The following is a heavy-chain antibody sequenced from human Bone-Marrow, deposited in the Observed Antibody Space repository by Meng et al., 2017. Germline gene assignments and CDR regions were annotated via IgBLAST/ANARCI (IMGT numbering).Heavy chain of an antibody. Sequence: GSLRLSCTVSGGSISSSSYYWGWIRQPPGKGLEWIGSIYYSGSTYYNPSLKSRVTISVDTSKNQFSLKLSSVTAADTAVYYCAREGGLNYYDSSGYSFPIPHYWYFDLWGHDTLVTVSS. CDR2: IYYSGST. J-gene: IGHJ2*01. V-gene: IGHV4-39*07. CDR1: GGSISSSSYY. D-gene: IGHD3-22*01. CDR3: AREGGLNYYDSSGYSFPIPHYWYFDL.